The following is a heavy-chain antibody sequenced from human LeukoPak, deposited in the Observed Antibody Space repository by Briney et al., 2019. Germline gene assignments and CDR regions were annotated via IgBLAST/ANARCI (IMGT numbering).Heavy chain of an antibody. V-gene: IGHV3-23*01. Sequence: GGSLRLSCAASGFTFSSYAMSWVRQAPGKGLDWVSGISGSDGSTYYADSVKGRFTISRDNSKNTLYLQMNSLRAEDTAVYYCAKERSGIPAAANYWGQGTLVTISS. D-gene: IGHD6-13*01. J-gene: IGHJ4*02. CDR2: ISGSDGST. CDR3: AKERSGIPAAANY. CDR1: GFTFSSYA.